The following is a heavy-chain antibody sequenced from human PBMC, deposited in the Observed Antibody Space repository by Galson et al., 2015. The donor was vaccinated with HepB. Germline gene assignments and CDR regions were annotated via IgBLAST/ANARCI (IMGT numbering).Heavy chain of an antibody. Sequence: SLRLSCAASGFTFSDYYMSWIRQAPGKGLEWVSYISGSGNYTNYADSVKGRFTISRDNAKKSLYLQMNSLRAEDTAVYYCARIVVVPAAMRKADNWFDPWGQGTLVTVSS. V-gene: IGHV3-11*06. CDR2: ISGSGNYT. J-gene: IGHJ5*02. CDR1: GFTFSDYY. CDR3: ARIVVVPAAMRKADNWFDP. D-gene: IGHD2-2*01.